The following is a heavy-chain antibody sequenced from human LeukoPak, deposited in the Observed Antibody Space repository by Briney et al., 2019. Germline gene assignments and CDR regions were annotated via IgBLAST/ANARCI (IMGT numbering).Heavy chain of an antibody. CDR2: IYHSGRA. J-gene: IGHJ4*02. V-gene: IGHV4-4*09. CDR3: ARSYCGGDCYSGGGIVDY. D-gene: IGHD2-21*02. Sequence: ETLSLTCTVSGGSISGYYWSWLRQPPGKGLEWIGYIYHSGRAYYNPSLRSRVTISVDTSKNQFSLKLSSVAAADTAVYYCARSYCGGDCYSGGGIVDYWGQGTLATVSS. CDR1: GGSISGYY.